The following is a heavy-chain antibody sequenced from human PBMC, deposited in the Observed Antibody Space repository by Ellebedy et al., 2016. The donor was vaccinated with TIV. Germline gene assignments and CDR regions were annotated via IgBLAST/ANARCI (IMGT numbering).Heavy chain of an antibody. CDR2: LIPILGIA. J-gene: IGHJ4*02. CDR3: ARTVSYSSGWYGY. D-gene: IGHD6-19*01. V-gene: IGHV1-69*04. Sequence: AASVKVSCKASGGTFSNYVISWVRQAPGQGLEWMGRLIPILGIANYAQKFQGRVTITADKSTSTAYMELSSLRTEDTAVFYCARTVSYSSGWYGYWGQGTLVTVSS. CDR1: GGTFSNYV.